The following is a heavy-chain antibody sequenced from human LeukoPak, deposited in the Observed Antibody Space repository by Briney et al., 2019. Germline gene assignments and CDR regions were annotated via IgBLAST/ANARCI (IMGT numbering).Heavy chain of an antibody. D-gene: IGHD2-21*01. CDR3: ARVVVAGDDAFDI. CDR2: TYYRSKWYN. Sequence: SQTLSLTCAISGDSVSSNSAAWNWIRQSPSGGLEWLGRTYYRSKWYNDYALSVESRITINPDTSKNQFSLQLNSVTPEDTAVYYCARVVVAGDDAFDIWGQGTMVTVSS. V-gene: IGHV6-1*01. CDR1: GDSVSSNSAA. J-gene: IGHJ3*02.